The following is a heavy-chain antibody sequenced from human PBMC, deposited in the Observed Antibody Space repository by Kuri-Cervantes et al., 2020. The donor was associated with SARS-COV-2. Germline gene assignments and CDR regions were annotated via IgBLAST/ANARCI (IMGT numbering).Heavy chain of an antibody. CDR3: VKDPKGFGVSFLVAAFDI. V-gene: IGHV3-64D*08. Sequence: GGSLRLSCSASGFSFSSYAMHWVRQPPGKGLEYVSAISSNGGSTYYADSVKGRFTISRDNSKSTLYPQTSSLRAEDTAVYYCVKDPKGFGVSFLVAAFDIWGQGTMVTVSS. CDR2: ISSNGGST. J-gene: IGHJ3*02. CDR1: GFSFSSYA. D-gene: IGHD3-3*02.